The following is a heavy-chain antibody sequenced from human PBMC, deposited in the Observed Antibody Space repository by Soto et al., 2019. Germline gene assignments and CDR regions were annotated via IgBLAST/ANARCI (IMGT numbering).Heavy chain of an antibody. Sequence: SETLSLTCAVYGGSFSGYYWSWIRQPPGKGLEWIGEINHSGSTNYNPSLKSRVTISVDTSKNQFSLKLSSVTAADTAVYYCVSGYDFYYWGQGTLVTVSS. CDR1: GGSFSGYY. V-gene: IGHV4-34*01. CDR3: VSGYDFYY. CDR2: INHSGST. D-gene: IGHD3-3*01. J-gene: IGHJ4*02.